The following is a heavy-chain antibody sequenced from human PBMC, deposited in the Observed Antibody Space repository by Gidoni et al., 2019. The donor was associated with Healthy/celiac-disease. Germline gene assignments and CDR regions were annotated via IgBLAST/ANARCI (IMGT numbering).Heavy chain of an antibody. CDR1: GYSFTSYW. D-gene: IGHD3-10*01. J-gene: IGHJ5*02. Sequence: EVQLVQSGAEVKQPGESLKLSCKGSGYSFTSYWIGWVRQMPGKGLEWMGVIYPGDSDTRYSPSFQGQVTISADKSISTAYLQWSSLKASDTAMYYCARKRVYGSGSSANWFDPWGQGTLVTVSS. V-gene: IGHV5-51*03. CDR2: IYPGDSDT. CDR3: ARKRVYGSGSSANWFDP.